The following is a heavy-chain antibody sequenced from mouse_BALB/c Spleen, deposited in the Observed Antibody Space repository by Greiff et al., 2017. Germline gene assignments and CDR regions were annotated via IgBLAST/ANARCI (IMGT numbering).Heavy chain of an antibody. CDR2: IDPFNGGT. Sequence: VQLKESGPELMKPGASVKISCKASGYSFTSYYMHWVKQSHGKSLEWIGYIDPFNGGTSYNQKFKGKATLTVDKSSSTAYMHLSSLTSEDSAVYYCARDSQLGLDYWGQGTTLTVSS. D-gene: IGHD4-1*02. J-gene: IGHJ2*01. CDR3: ARDSQLGLDY. V-gene: IGHV1S135*01. CDR1: GYSFTSYY.